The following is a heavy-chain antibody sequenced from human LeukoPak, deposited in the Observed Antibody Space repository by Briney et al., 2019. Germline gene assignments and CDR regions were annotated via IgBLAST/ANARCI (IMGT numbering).Heavy chain of an antibody. CDR2: ISAYNGNT. V-gene: IGHV1-18*01. J-gene: IGHJ5*02. D-gene: IGHD6-13*01. Sequence: ASVKVSCKASGGTFSSYAISWVRQAPGQGLEWRGWISAYNGNTNYAQKLQGRVTMTTDTSTSTAYMELRSLRSDDTAVYYCARSSGIAAAGNWFDPWGQGTLVTVSS. CDR3: ARSSGIAAAGNWFDP. CDR1: GGTFSSYA.